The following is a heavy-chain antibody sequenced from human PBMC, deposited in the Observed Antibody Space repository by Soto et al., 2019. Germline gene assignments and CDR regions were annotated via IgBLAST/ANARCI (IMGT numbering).Heavy chain of an antibody. D-gene: IGHD4-17*01. J-gene: IGHJ4*02. CDR2: INPRDGST. Sequence: ASGMVSCRASVYTFISYYIPWVRQAPGLGLEWMGVINPRDGSTSYAQKFQGRVTMTRDTSTSTVYMELSSLRSDDTAVYFCARLATVTPPYYVDICGQGTLVTVSS. CDR3: ARLATVTPPYYVDI. V-gene: IGHV1-46*01. CDR1: VYTFISYY.